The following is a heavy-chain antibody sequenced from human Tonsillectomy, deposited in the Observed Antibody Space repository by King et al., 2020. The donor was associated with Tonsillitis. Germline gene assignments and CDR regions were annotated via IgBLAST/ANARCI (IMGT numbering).Heavy chain of an antibody. J-gene: IGHJ4*02. V-gene: IGHV3-21*01. CDR1: GFTFSSYS. Sequence: DVQLVESGGGLVKPGGSLRLSCAASGFTFSSYSMNWVRQAPGKGLEWVSCISSSSSYIYYADSVKGRFTISRDNAKNSLYLQMNSLRAEDTAVYYCARYGCFGELLAPYYFDYWGQGTLVTVSS. D-gene: IGHD3-10*01. CDR2: ISSSSSYI. CDR3: ARYGCFGELLAPYYFDY.